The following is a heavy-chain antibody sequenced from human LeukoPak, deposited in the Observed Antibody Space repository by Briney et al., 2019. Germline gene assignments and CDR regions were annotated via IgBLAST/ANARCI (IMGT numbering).Heavy chain of an antibody. D-gene: IGHD1-1*01. CDR2: ISHDGSNK. V-gene: IGHV3-30*18. CDR1: GFTFSSYG. Sequence: GGSLRLSCAASGFTFSSYGMHWVPQAPGKGLESVTVISHDGSNKYYADSVKGRFTIARDNSKNTLYLQMNSLRAEDTAVYYCAKSKGTTGTTGVDYWGQGTLVTVSS. J-gene: IGHJ4*02. CDR3: AKSKGTTGTTGVDY.